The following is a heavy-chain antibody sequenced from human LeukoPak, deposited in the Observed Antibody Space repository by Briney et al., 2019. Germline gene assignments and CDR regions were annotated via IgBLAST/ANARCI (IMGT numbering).Heavy chain of an antibody. D-gene: IGHD6-19*01. Sequence: GGSLRLSCAASGFTFSSYAMHWVRQAPGKGLEWVAVISYDGSNKYYADSVKGRFTISRDNSKNTLYLQMNSLRAEDTAVYHCARDSSGWHYWGQGTLVTVSS. CDR1: GFTFSSYA. CDR2: ISYDGSNK. J-gene: IGHJ4*02. CDR3: ARDSSGWHY. V-gene: IGHV3-30-3*01.